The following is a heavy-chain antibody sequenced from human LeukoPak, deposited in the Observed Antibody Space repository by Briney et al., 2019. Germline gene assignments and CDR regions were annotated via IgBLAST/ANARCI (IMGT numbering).Heavy chain of an antibody. CDR2: MNPNSGNT. CDR3: ARGDFRGLGGSGSYYYYYMDV. Sequence: GASVKVSCKASGYTFATYDSNWVRQATGQGLEWMGWMNPNSGNTGYAQKFQGRVTMTRNTSINTAYMELSSLRSEDTAVYYCARGDFRGLGGSGSYYYYYMDVWGKGTTVTISS. V-gene: IGHV1-8*01. J-gene: IGHJ6*03. CDR1: GYTFATYD. D-gene: IGHD3-10*01.